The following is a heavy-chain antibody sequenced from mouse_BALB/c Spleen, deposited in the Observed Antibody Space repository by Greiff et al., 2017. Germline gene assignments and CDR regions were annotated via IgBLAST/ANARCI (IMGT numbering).Heavy chain of an antibody. V-gene: IGHV14-3*02. Sequence: EVQLQQSGAELVKPGASVKLSCTASGFNIKDTYMHWVKQRPEQGLEWIGRIDPANGNTKYDPKFQGKATITADTSSNTAYLQLSSLTSEDTAVYYCARGYCYGYVDYWGQGTTLTVSS. CDR2: IDPANGNT. CDR3: ARGYCYGYVDY. D-gene: IGHD2-2*01. J-gene: IGHJ2*01. CDR1: GFNIKDTY.